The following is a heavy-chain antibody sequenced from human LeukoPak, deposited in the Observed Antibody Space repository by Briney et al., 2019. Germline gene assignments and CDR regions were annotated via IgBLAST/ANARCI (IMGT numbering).Heavy chain of an antibody. V-gene: IGHV5-51*01. D-gene: IGHD3-10*01. J-gene: IGHJ6*02. CDR2: IYPGDSDT. Sequence: PGESLKISCKGSGYSFTSYWIGWVRQMPGKGLEWMGIIYPGDSDTRYSPSFQGQVTISADKSISTAYLQWSSLKASDTAMYYCARSRITMVRGVIITSPYYYGMDVWGQGTTVTVSS. CDR1: GYSFTSYW. CDR3: ARSRITMVRGVIITSPYYYGMDV.